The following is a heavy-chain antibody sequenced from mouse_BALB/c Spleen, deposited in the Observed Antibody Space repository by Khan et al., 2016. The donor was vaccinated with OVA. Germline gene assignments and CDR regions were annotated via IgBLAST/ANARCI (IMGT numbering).Heavy chain of an antibody. D-gene: IGHD2-10*01. V-gene: IGHV2-6-1*01. J-gene: IGHJ4*01. Sequence: QVQLKQSGPGLVAPSQSLSITCTISGFSLTNYGVHWVRQPPGKGLEWLVVIWNDGNTAYNSALKSRLTISKDNSKSQVFLKMNSLQTDDTAMYFCARQPYYHYNIMDYWGQGTSVTVS. CDR2: IWNDGNT. CDR1: GFSLTNYG. CDR3: ARQPYYHYNIMDY.